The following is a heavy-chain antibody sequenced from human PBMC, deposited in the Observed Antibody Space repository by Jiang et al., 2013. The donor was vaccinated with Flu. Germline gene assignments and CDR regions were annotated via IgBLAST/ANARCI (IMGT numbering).Heavy chain of an antibody. J-gene: IGHJ4*02. CDR3: ATHLRYFDWLPLGGNY. D-gene: IGHD3-9*01. V-gene: IGHV1-18*01. CDR2: ISAYNGDT. CDR1: GYTFTNYG. Sequence: AEVKKPGASVKVSCKASGYTFTNYGINWVRQAPGQGLEWMGWISAYNGDTNSSQKFKGRVTMTTDTSTTTASMELRSLRSDDTAVYYCATHLRYFDWLPLGGNYWGQGTLVTVSS.